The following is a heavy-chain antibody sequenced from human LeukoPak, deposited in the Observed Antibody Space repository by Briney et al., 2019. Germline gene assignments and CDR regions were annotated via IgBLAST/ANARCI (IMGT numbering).Heavy chain of an antibody. V-gene: IGHV3-7*01. CDR1: GFTFSNAW. CDR2: IKQDGSEK. D-gene: IGHD3-3*01. Sequence: GGSLRLSCAASGFTFSNAWMSWVRQAPGKGLEWVANIKQDGSEKYYVDSVKGRFTISRDNAKNSLYLQMNSLRAEDTAVYYCARDRNTYYDFWSGYYGPHKGMDVWGQGTTVTVSS. J-gene: IGHJ6*02. CDR3: ARDRNTYYDFWSGYYGPHKGMDV.